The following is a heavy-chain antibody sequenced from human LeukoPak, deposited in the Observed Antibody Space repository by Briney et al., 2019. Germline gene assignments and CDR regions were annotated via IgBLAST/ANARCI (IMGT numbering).Heavy chain of an antibody. D-gene: IGHD1/OR15-1a*01. Sequence: ASVRVSSKDSGDALMDYYIRWGGRAPEERVERMGWINFHNGGTDYAQKFQGRVTLTRDTFTKTLYLELTSLRSDDTAVYYCARPGAAITGTNFHHWGQGTLATVSS. CDR2: INFHNGGT. CDR3: ARPGAAITGTNFHH. V-gene: IGHV1-2*02. J-gene: IGHJ1*01. CDR1: GDALMDYY.